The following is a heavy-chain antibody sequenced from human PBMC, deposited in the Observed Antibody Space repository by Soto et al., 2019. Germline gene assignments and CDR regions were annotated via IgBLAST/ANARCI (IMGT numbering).Heavy chain of an antibody. J-gene: IGHJ4*02. CDR1: GFTFSSYA. CDR2: ISGSGGST. Sequence: EVQLLESGGGLVQPGGSLRLSCAASGFTFSSYAMSWVRQAPGKGLEWVSAISGSGGSTFYADSVKGRFTISRDNSKNTLYLQMNSLRAEDTAVYYCVKVADKLNYFDYWGQGTLVTVSS. D-gene: IGHD6-19*01. CDR3: VKVADKLNYFDY. V-gene: IGHV3-23*01.